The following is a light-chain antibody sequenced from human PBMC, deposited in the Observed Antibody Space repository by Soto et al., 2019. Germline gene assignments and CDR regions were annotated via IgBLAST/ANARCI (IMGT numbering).Light chain of an antibody. CDR3: QQRSNWPIT. CDR2: DTS. Sequence: ELVLTQSPATLSLSPGKRATLSCRASQRVSNFLAWYRQKPCQAPSLLIYDTSNRATGIPARFSGSGSGTDFTLTINNLEPEEFAVYYFQQRSNWPITFGQGTRLEIK. V-gene: IGKV3-11*01. CDR1: QRVSNF. J-gene: IGKJ5*01.